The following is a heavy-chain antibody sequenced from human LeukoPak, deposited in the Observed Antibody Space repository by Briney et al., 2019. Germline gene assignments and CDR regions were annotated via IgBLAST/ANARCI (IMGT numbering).Heavy chain of an antibody. CDR3: ARANPSHWFDP. J-gene: IGHJ5*02. CDR1: GGSISSYS. D-gene: IGHD1-14*01. CDR2: IYYSGST. V-gene: IGHV4-59*01. Sequence: SETLSLTCTASGGSISSYSWSWIRQPPGKGLEWIGYIYYSGSTNYNPSLKSRVTISVDTSKNQFSLKLSSVTAADTAVYYCARANPSHWFDPWGQGTLVTVSS.